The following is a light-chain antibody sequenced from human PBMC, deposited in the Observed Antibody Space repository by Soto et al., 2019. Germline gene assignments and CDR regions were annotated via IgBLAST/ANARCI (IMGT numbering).Light chain of an antibody. CDR2: AS. CDR1: QSVSDMY. V-gene: IGKV3-20*01. CDR3: QHYGTSAL. J-gene: IGKJ3*01. Sequence: EIVLTQSPGTLSLSPGERATLSCRASQSVSDMYLAWYQHKPGQAPRLLLYASNRATGIPDRFSGSGSGTVFTLTIHRLEPEDFAVYYCQHYGTSALFGPGTKVEIK.